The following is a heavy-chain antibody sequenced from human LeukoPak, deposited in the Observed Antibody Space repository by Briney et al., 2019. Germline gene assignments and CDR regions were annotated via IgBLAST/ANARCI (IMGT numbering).Heavy chain of an antibody. CDR3: TKSRFYDYVWGGS. D-gene: IGHD3-16*01. CDR1: GISIGDYA. CDR2: IRSKAYGGTT. V-gene: IGHV3-49*03. J-gene: IGHJ5*02. Sequence: PGGSLRLSCTASGISIGDYAMSWFRQAPGKGLEWVSLIRSKAYGGTTEYAASVEGRFTILRDDSKSIAYLQMNSLKTEDTAVYYCTKSRFYDYVWGGSWGQGTLVTVSS.